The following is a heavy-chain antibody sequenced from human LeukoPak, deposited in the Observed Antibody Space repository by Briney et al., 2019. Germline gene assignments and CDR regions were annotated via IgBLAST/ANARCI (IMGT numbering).Heavy chain of an antibody. V-gene: IGHV3-48*04. J-gene: IGHJ4*02. CDR2: ISSSSSTI. Sequence: GGSLRLSCAVSGFTFSSYSLNWVRQAPGKGLEWVSYISSSSSTINYADSVKGRFTTSRDNAKNSLYLQMNSLRAEDTAVYSCARDGIAAAGTDYWGQGTLVTVSS. CDR1: GFTFSSYS. CDR3: ARDGIAAAGTDY. D-gene: IGHD6-13*01.